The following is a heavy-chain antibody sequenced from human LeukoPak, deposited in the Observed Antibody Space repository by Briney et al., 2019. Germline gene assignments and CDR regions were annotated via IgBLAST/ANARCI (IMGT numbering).Heavy chain of an antibody. CDR3: ARGGYGDYVIVY. CDR1: GFTFSDYY. J-gene: IGHJ4*02. CDR2: ISSSSSYT. Sequence: PGGSLRLSCADSGFTFSDYYMSWIRQAPGKGLEWVSYISSSSSYTNYADSVKGRFTISRDNAKNSLYLQMNSLRAEDTAVYYCARGGYGDYVIVYWGQGTLVTVSS. V-gene: IGHV3-11*06. D-gene: IGHD4-17*01.